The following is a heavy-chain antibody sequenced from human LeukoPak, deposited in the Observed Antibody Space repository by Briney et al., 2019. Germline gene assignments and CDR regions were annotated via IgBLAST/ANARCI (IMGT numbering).Heavy chain of an antibody. Sequence: GGSLRLSCVVSGFTFSDHYMDWVRQAPGKGLEWVGRSRNKANNYPTEYAASAKGKFTISRDDLKNSLHLQMNSLKKEDTAVYYCARGDYSDNSGSFNDAFDVWGQGTVVTVSS. CDR1: GFTFSDHY. V-gene: IGHV3-72*01. D-gene: IGHD3-22*01. J-gene: IGHJ3*01. CDR2: SRNKANNYPT. CDR3: ARGDYSDNSGSFNDAFDV.